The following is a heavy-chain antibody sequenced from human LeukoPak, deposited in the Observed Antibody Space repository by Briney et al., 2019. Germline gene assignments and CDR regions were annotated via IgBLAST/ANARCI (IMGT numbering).Heavy chain of an antibody. Sequence: SETLSLTCTVSGGSISSSYWSWIWQPPGKGLEWIGYIYYSGSINYNPSLKSRVTISVDTSKNQFSLKLSSVTAADTAVYSCAREYYYGSGSYLDYWGQGTLVTVSS. V-gene: IGHV4-59*12. CDR2: IYYSGSI. D-gene: IGHD3-10*01. J-gene: IGHJ4*02. CDR3: AREYYYGSGSYLDY. CDR1: GGSISSSY.